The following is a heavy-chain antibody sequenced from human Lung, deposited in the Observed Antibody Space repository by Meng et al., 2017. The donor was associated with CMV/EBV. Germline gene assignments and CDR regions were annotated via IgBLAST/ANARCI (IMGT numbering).Heavy chain of an antibody. CDR3: ARVRQESFIVGATAFDY. CDR1: GGSISSSSYY. J-gene: IGHJ4*02. CDR2: IYYSGST. Sequence: SXTXSLXCTVSGGSISSSSYYWGWIRQPPGKGLEWIGSIYYSGSTYYNPSLKSRVTISVDTSKNQFSLKLSSVTAADTAVYYCARVRQESFIVGATAFDYWGQGXLVTVSS. D-gene: IGHD1-26*01. V-gene: IGHV4-39*07.